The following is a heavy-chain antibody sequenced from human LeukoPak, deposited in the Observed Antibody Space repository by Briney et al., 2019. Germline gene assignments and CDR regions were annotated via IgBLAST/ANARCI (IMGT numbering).Heavy chain of an antibody. V-gene: IGHV4-61*02. CDR1: GGSISSSSYY. CDR3: ASLEGDYYDSSPTVFDY. CDR2: IYTSGST. J-gene: IGHJ4*02. D-gene: IGHD3-22*01. Sequence: KSSETLSLTCTVSGGSISSSSYYWSWIRQPAGKGLEWIGRIYTSGSTNYNPSLKSRVTISVDTSKNQFSLKLSSVTAADTAVYYCASLEGDYYDSSPTVFDYWGQGTLVTVSS.